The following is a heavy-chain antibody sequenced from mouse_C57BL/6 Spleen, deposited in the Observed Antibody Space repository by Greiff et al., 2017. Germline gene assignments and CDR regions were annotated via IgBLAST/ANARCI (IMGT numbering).Heavy chain of an antibody. CDR1: GYSFTGYF. V-gene: IGHV1-20*01. CDR3: ASGYGSSSFAY. Sequence: EVMLVESGPELVKPGDSVKISCKASGYSFTGYFMNWVMQSHGKSLEWIGRINPYNGDTFYNQKFKGKATLTVDKSSSTAHMELRSLTSEDSAVYYCASGYGSSSFAYWGQGTLVTVSA. D-gene: IGHD1-1*01. J-gene: IGHJ3*01. CDR2: INPYNGDT.